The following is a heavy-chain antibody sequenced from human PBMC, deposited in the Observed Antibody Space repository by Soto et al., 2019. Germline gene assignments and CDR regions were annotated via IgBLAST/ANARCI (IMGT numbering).Heavy chain of an antibody. CDR2: INQSGAT. J-gene: IGHJ5*02. D-gene: IGHD2-2*02. CDR1: GGSFSGYY. V-gene: IGHV4-34*01. Sequence: PSETLSLTCAVYGGSFSGYYWTWIRQPPGKGLEWIGEINQSGATNYNPSLKSRVTISVDPSKNQFSLKLTSVTAADTAVYFCALAQYTNSRRFDPWGQGTLVTVSS. CDR3: ALAQYTNSRRFDP.